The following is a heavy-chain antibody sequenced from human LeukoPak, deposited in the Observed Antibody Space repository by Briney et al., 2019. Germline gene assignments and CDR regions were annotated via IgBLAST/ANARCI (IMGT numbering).Heavy chain of an antibody. CDR1: GYTFTGYY. J-gene: IGHJ4*02. Sequence: ASVKVSCKASGYTFTGYYMHWVRQAPGQGLEWMGWINPNSGGTNYAQEFQGRVTITRDTSASIVYMELSSLRSEDMAFYYCARERGEFGGSYFLDYWGQGTLVTVSS. CDR2: INPNSGGT. CDR3: ARERGEFGGSYFLDY. V-gene: IGHV1-2*02. D-gene: IGHD1-26*01.